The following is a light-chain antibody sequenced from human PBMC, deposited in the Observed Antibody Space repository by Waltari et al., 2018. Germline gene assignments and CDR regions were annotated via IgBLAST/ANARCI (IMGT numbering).Light chain of an antibody. J-gene: IGKJ2*01. V-gene: IGKV3-11*01. Sequence: EVVLTQSPATLSLSPGERATLSCRASQSVSSHLAWYQQKPGQAPRLLIYDASNRATGIPPRFGGSGSGTDFTLTISSLEPEDFAVYYCQQRSNWYTFGQGTKLEIK. CDR1: QSVSSH. CDR2: DAS. CDR3: QQRSNWYT.